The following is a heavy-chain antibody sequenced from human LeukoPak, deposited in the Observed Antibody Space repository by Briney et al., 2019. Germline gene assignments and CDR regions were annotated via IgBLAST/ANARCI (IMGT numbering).Heavy chain of an antibody. J-gene: IGHJ4*02. CDR1: GFTFSSYW. CDR2: IKQDGSEK. CDR3: AKDRQTNSYSPFHY. Sequence: PGGSLRLSCAASGFTFSSYWMSWVRQAPGKGLEWVADIKQDGSEKYYVDSVKGRFTISRDNVKKSLYLQMSNLRAEDTAVYYCAKDRQTNSYSPFHYWGQGTLVTVSS. V-gene: IGHV3-7*05. D-gene: IGHD4-11*01.